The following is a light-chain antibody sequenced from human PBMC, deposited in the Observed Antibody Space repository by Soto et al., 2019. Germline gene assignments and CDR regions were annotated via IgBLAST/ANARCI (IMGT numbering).Light chain of an antibody. V-gene: IGKV3-20*01. Sequence: EVVLTQSPGALSLSPGEGVTLSCRASQNIRGNELAWYRQKRGQAPRLLIYGGSSRAECIPDRVSGRGTGTNFTLTISRLEPEDSAVYYCQDYGTSHPWTFGQGTKLEIK. CDR1: QNIRGNE. CDR3: QDYGTSHPWT. CDR2: GGS. J-gene: IGKJ1*01.